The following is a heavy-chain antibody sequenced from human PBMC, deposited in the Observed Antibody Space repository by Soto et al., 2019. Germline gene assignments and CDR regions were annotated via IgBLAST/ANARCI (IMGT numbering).Heavy chain of an antibody. CDR2: ISGSDGRT. V-gene: IGHV3-23*01. Sequence: EVQLLESGGGLVRPGGSLRLSCAASGFTFSSYAMSWVRQAPGKGLEWVSTISGSDGRTYSTDSVKGRFTISRDNSRNTAYLQMNSLRVEDTAVYYCAKGVSQYTPLALFDYWGPGTLVTVSS. D-gene: IGHD5-18*01. CDR3: AKGVSQYTPLALFDY. CDR1: GFTFSSYA. J-gene: IGHJ4*02.